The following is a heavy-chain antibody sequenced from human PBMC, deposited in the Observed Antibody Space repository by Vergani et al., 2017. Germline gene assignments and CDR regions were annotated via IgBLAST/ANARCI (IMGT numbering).Heavy chain of an antibody. CDR3: GKNPGISTTRHYYAMDV. J-gene: IGHJ6*02. CDR1: GFKFSDHY. CDR2: ISPGASTV. D-gene: IGHD1-1*01. V-gene: IGHV3-11*04. Sequence: LEESGGGSVKPGGSLRLSCAASGFKFSDHYMSWIRQAPGKGLEWVSHISPGASTVSYTDSVTGRFTLSRDNDNNSLTLNMTTLRVEDTAVYYCGKNPGISTTRHYYAMDVGGQGTTVTVSS.